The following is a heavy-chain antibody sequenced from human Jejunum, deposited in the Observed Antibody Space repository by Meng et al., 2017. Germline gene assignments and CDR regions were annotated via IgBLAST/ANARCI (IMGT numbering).Heavy chain of an antibody. CDR1: GFTFKTYA. Sequence: GESLKISCAASGFTFKTYAMHWVRQTPGKGLEWVAIIPYDGSNKYYADSVQGRFTNSRDNSKNTLYLEMNSLRTEDTAVYYCARNPPYISSSFFFDYWGQGTLVTVSS. D-gene: IGHD6-13*01. J-gene: IGHJ4*02. V-gene: IGHV3-30*04. CDR2: IPYDGSNK. CDR3: ARNPPYISSSFFFDY.